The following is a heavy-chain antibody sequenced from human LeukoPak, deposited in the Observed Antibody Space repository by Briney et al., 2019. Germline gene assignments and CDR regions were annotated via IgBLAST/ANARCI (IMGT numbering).Heavy chain of an antibody. CDR3: ARVGLETMVRARGAFDI. D-gene: IGHD3-10*01. Sequence: GASVKVSCKASGYTFTSYGISWVRQAPGQGLEWMGWISAYNGNTNYAQKLQGRVTMTTDTSTSTAYMELRSLRSDDTAVYYCARVGLETMVRARGAFDIWGQGTMVTVSS. CDR1: GYTFTSYG. J-gene: IGHJ3*02. CDR2: ISAYNGNT. V-gene: IGHV1-18*01.